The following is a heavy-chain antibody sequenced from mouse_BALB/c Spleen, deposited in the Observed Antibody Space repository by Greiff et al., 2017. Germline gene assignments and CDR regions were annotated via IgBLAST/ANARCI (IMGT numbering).Heavy chain of an antibody. Sequence: QVQVKQSGAELARPGALVIMSCKACGYTFTSSTMHWVKQRPGQGLEWIGYINPSSGNTNYNQKFKDKATLTADKSSSTAYMQLSSLTTEDSAVYNCARGGFITSYYSEYRGQGTTLTVST. V-gene: IGHV1-4*01. CDR3: ARGGFITSYYSEY. D-gene: IGHD1-1*01. CDR2: INPSSGNT. CDR1: GYTFTSST. J-gene: IGHJ2*01.